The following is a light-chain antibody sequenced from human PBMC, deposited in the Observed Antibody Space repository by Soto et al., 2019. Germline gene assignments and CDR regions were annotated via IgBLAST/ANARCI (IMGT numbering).Light chain of an antibody. Sequence: DIVLTQTPLFLSVTPGQPASISCRTTQSLLHSDGKTYFYWFLQKAGQPPQLLIYEVSNRFSGVSDRLSCSGSGTDFTLKIRLAAADDVRIYYCIQSIKLSDTFGQGT. CDR2: EVS. CDR3: IQSIKLSDT. V-gene: IGKV2D-29*01. CDR1: QSLLHSDGKTY. J-gene: IGKJ2*01.